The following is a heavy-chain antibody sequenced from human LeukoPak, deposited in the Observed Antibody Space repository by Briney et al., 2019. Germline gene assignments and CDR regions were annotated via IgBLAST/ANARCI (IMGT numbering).Heavy chain of an antibody. CDR1: GFTFRSYS. CDR2: ISTSSSYI. D-gene: IGHD1-1*01. CDR3: ARDRDDWNDASDAFDI. V-gene: IGHV3-21*01. J-gene: IGHJ3*02. Sequence: GGSLRLSCAASGFTFRSYSMNWVRQAPGKGLEWVSSISTSSSYIYYADSVKGRFTISRDNAKNSLYLQMNSLRAEDTAVYYCARDRDDWNDASDAFDIWGQGIMVTVSS.